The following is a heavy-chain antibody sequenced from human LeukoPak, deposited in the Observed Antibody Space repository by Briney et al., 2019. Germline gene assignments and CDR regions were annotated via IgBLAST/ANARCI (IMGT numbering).Heavy chain of an antibody. CDR2: ISGSGGST. D-gene: IGHD6-6*01. CDR3: AKDGDRYSSSSQFDY. V-gene: IGHV3-23*01. Sequence: PGGSLRLSCAASGFTFSSYAMSWVRQAPGKGLEWVSAISGSGGSTYYADSVKGRFTISRDNSKNTLYLQMNSLRAEDTAVYYCAKDGDRYSSSSQFDYWGQGTLVTVSS. CDR1: GFTFSSYA. J-gene: IGHJ4*02.